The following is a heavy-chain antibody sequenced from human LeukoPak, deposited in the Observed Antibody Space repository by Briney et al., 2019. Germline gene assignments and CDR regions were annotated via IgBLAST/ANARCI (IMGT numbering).Heavy chain of an antibody. Sequence: GGSLRLSCAASGFTFSSYWMHWVRQAPGKGLVWVSRINSDGSSTSYADSVKGRFTISRDNAKNTLYLQMNSLRAEDTAVYYCAGEQQLVRQAHYYYYYYMDVWGKGTTVTVSS. CDR2: INSDGSST. CDR3: AGEQQLVRQAHYYYYYYMDV. V-gene: IGHV3-74*01. J-gene: IGHJ6*03. D-gene: IGHD6-13*01. CDR1: GFTFSSYW.